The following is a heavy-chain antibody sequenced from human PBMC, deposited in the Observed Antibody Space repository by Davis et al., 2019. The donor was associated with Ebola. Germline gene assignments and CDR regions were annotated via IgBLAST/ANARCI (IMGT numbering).Heavy chain of an antibody. D-gene: IGHD2-15*01. CDR2: VCNDGSTK. CDR3: AKGLVGGVFDY. Sequence: SLTLSCAASVVSFSSYCMHWVRQAPGKALAWVAVVCNDGSTKYYADSVKGRFTISRDNSKNTRYLQMNSLRAEDTACYYCAKGLVGGVFDYWGQGTLVTVSS. V-gene: IGHV3-33*06. J-gene: IGHJ4*02. CDR1: VVSFSSYC.